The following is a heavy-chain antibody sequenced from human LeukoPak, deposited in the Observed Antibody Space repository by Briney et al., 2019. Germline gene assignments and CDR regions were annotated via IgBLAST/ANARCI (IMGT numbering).Heavy chain of an antibody. Sequence: GGSLRLSCAASGFTFSSYWMHWVRQAPGKGLVWVSRINSDGSNTSYADSVKGRLTISRDNAKNTLYLQMNSLRAEDTAVYYCAVAGSSDYYFDYWGQGTLATVSS. CDR1: GFTFSSYW. CDR3: AVAGSSDYYFDY. D-gene: IGHD6-19*01. CDR2: INSDGSNT. J-gene: IGHJ4*02. V-gene: IGHV3-74*01.